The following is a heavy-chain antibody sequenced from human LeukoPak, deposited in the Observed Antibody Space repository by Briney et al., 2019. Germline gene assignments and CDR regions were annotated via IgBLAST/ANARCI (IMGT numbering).Heavy chain of an antibody. Sequence: SETLSLTCTVSGYSISSGYYWGWIRQPPGKGLEWIGSIYHSGSTNYNPSLKSRVTISVDTSKNQFSLKLYSVTAADTAVYYCARGVATMRDWGQGTLVTVSS. J-gene: IGHJ4*02. D-gene: IGHD5-12*01. CDR1: GYSISSGYY. V-gene: IGHV4-38-2*02. CDR3: ARGVATMRD. CDR2: IYHSGST.